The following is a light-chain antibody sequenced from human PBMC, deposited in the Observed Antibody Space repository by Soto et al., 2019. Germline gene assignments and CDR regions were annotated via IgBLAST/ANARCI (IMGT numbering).Light chain of an antibody. Sequence: RTHASAWFRGPGRSLAICLPRNSRVVGGYSYVSWYQQQPGKAPKLVISDVSNRPSGVSDRFSGSKSGNTASLTISGLQTEDEADSSCAAHTTRSPYVFLPGTKVPVL. CDR3: AAHTTRSPYV. CDR2: DVS. V-gene: IGLV2-14*01. J-gene: IGLJ1*01. CDR1: SRVVGGYSY.